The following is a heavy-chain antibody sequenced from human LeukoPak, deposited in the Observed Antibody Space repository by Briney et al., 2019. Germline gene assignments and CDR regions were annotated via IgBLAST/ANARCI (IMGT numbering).Heavy chain of an antibody. CDR3: ARGPLTVIAVLDY. Sequence: KTSETLSLTCSVSGGSIGSGGYYWSWIRQHPGKGLEWIGYSYYSGSTYYNPSLKSRVTISVDTSKNQFSLKLSSVTAADAAVYYCARGPLTVIAVLDYWGQGTLVTVSS. D-gene: IGHD3-22*01. CDR1: GGSIGSGGYY. J-gene: IGHJ4*02. CDR2: SYYSGST. V-gene: IGHV4-31*03.